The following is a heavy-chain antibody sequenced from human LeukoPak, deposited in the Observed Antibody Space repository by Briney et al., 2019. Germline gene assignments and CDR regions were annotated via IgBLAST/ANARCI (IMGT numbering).Heavy chain of an antibody. J-gene: IGHJ1*01. V-gene: IGHV4-31*11. CDR3: AASSGSDEYFQH. D-gene: IGHD1-26*01. CDR1: GGSFRGYY. Sequence: SETLSLTCAVYGGSFRGYYWSWIRQHPGKGLEWIGYIYYSGSTYYNPSLKSRVTISVDTSKNQFSLKLSSVTAADTAVYYCAASSGSDEYFQHWGQGTLVTVSS. CDR2: IYYSGST.